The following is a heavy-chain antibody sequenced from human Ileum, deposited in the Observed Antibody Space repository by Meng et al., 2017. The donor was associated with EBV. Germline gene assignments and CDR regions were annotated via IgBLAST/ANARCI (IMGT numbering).Heavy chain of an antibody. J-gene: IGHJ4*02. CDR1: GGTFRNSA. D-gene: IGHD5-18*01. CDR2: IIPMFGAP. V-gene: IGHV1-69*01. Sequence: QVHGEESGAEVKKPGSSVKVSCKASGGTFRNSAISWVRQAPGQGLEWMGGIIPMFGAPDYAQRFQDRVTITADESTSTVYMELNSLRSEDTAVYYCARESGRGYSSDYWGQGTLVTVSS. CDR3: ARESGRGYSSDY.